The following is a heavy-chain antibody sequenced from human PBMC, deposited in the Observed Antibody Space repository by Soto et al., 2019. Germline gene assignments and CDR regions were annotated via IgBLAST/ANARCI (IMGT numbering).Heavy chain of an antibody. CDR3: ARRRIAAAVHNWFDP. Sequence: SETLSLTCAVYGGSFSGYYWSWIRQPPGKGLEWIGEINHSGSTNYNPSLKSRVTISVDTSKNQFSLKLSSVTAADTAVYYCARRRIAAAVHNWFDPWGQGTPVTVSS. CDR1: GGSFSGYY. J-gene: IGHJ5*02. CDR2: INHSGST. D-gene: IGHD6-13*01. V-gene: IGHV4-34*01.